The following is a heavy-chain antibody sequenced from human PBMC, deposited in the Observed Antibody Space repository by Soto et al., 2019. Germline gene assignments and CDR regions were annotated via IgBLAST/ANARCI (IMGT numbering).Heavy chain of an antibody. J-gene: IGHJ4*02. Sequence: ASVKVSCKASGGTFSSYAISWVRQAPGQGLEWMGGIIPIFGTANYAQKFQGRVTITADESTSTAYMGLSSLRSEDTAVYYCARPDFDCSGGSCYSYYFDYWGQGTLVTVSS. D-gene: IGHD2-15*01. CDR1: GGTFSSYA. V-gene: IGHV1-69*13. CDR3: ARPDFDCSGGSCYSYYFDY. CDR2: IIPIFGTA.